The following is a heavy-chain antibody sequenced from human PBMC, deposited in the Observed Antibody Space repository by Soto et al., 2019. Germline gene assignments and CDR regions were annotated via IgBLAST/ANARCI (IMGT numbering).Heavy chain of an antibody. CDR1: GYTFTSYG. CDR2: ISAYNGNT. J-gene: IGHJ6*03. D-gene: IGHD3-3*01. V-gene: IGHV1-18*01. Sequence: ASVKVSCKASGYTFTSYGISWVRQAPGQGLEWMGWISAYNGNTNYAQKPQGRVTMTTDTSTSTAYMELRSLRSDDTAVYYCARVRARGYITTLVKYYYYMDVWGKGTTVTVSS. CDR3: ARVRARGYITTLVKYYYYMDV.